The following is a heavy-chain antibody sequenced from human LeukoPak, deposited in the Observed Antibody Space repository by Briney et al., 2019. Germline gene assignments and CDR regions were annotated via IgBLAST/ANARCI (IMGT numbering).Heavy chain of an antibody. Sequence: GGSLRLSXAASGFIFSRYWMTWVRQAPGKGVKWVANIDQSGNEKFYVDSVKGRFTISRDNSKNSLYLQLNSLRVEDTAVYYCARDQGAAGDFWGQGTLVTVSS. CDR2: IDQSGNEK. CDR3: ARDQGAAGDF. D-gene: IGHD6-13*01. CDR1: GFIFSRYW. J-gene: IGHJ4*02. V-gene: IGHV3-7*01.